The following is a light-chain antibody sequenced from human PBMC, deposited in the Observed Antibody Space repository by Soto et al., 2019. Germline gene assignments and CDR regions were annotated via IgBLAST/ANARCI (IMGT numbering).Light chain of an antibody. Sequence: DIQMTQSPPTLSASVGDRVAITCRASRSIGDWLAWYQQKPGRAPKLLISDVSRLESGVPSRFSGSGSGTELNLTISRLQTDDFATYYCQKHNNSPWTCGQGTKVDIK. CDR2: DVS. J-gene: IGKJ1*01. V-gene: IGKV1-5*01. CDR3: QKHNNSPWT. CDR1: RSIGDW.